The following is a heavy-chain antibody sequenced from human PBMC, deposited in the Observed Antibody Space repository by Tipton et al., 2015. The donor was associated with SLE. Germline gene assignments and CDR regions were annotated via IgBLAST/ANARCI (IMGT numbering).Heavy chain of an antibody. D-gene: IGHD5-12*01. CDR1: GFTFSTYW. J-gene: IGHJ6*02. CDR2: IQKDGSEK. CDR3: ARIYPSDGMGV. V-gene: IGHV3-7*01. Sequence: GSLRLSCAASGFTFSTYWMSWVRQAPGKGLEWVANIQKDGSEKYLVDSVRGRFTVSRDNAKNSLYLQMNSLRAEDTAIYYCARIYPSDGMGVWGHGTTVTVSS.